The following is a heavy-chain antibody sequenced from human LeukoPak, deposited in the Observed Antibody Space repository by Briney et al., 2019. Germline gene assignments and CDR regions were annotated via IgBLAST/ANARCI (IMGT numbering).Heavy chain of an antibody. J-gene: IGHJ6*03. V-gene: IGHV4-34*01. CDR2: INHSGST. D-gene: IGHD6-13*01. CDR3: ARGCGSQDSSSWYVGRFYYYYYMDV. CDR1: GGSFSGYY. Sequence: TSETLSLTCAVYGGSFSGYYWSWIRQPPGKGLEWIGEINHSGSTNYNPSHKSRVTISVDTSKNQFSLKLSSVTAADTAVYYCARGCGSQDSSSWYVGRFYYYYYMDVWGKGTTVTVSS.